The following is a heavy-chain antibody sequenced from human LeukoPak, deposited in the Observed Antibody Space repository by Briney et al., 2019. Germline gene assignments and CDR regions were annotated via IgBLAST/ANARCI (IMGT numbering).Heavy chain of an antibody. V-gene: IGHV4-61*02. Sequence: SETLSLTCTVSGGSISTDSYFWSWIRQPAGKGLEWIGRISTSGTTNYNPSLKSRVTMSVDTSKNQFSLQLTSVAAADTAVYYCARYRLGWFDPWGQGTLVTVSS. J-gene: IGHJ5*02. CDR3: ARYRLGWFDP. CDR2: ISTSGTT. CDR1: GGSISTDSYF. D-gene: IGHD3-16*01.